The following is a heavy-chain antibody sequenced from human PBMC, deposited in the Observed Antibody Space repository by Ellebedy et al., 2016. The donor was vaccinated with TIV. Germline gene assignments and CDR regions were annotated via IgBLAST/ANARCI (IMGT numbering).Heavy chain of an antibody. CDR3: VRDRALAGHHHDWNFDL. J-gene: IGHJ2*01. CDR1: GFTFGDYA. CDR2: ITSRAYGGTT. V-gene: IGHV3-49*03. D-gene: IGHD3-3*02. Sequence: PGGSLRLSCTASGFTFGDYAVSWFRQAPGKGLDWVGFITSRAYGGTTEYAASVKGRFTISRDDSKSIAYLQMNSLRAEDTAMYYCVRDRALAGHHHDWNFDLWGRGSLVTVSS.